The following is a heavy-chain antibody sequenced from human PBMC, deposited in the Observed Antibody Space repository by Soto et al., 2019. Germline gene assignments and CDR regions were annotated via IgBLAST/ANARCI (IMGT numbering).Heavy chain of an antibody. D-gene: IGHD3-16*01. V-gene: IGHV3-9*01. CDR1: GFTFDGYA. Sequence: EVQLVESGGGLVQPGRSLRLSCAASGFTFDGYAMHWVRQAPGKCLEWVSGMSWNSGSIGYADSVKGRVTISRDNAKNSLYLQMNSLRPEDTALYYCAKGMSSVGGAFDIWGQGTMVTVSS. CDR2: MSWNSGSI. CDR3: AKGMSSVGGAFDI. J-gene: IGHJ3*02.